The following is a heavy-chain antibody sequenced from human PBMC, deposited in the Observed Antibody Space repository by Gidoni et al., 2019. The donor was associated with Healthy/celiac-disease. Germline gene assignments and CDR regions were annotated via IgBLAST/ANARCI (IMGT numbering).Heavy chain of an antibody. CDR1: GGSISSSRYY. CDR2: IYYSGST. J-gene: IGHJ4*02. V-gene: IGHV4-39*01. Sequence: QLQLQESGPGLVKPSETLSLTCTVSGGSISSSRYYWGWIRQPPGKGLEWIGSIYYSGSTYYNPSLKSRVTISVDTSKNQFSLKLSSVTAADTAVYYCARHTLYYDSSGYHPQYYFDYWGQGTLVTVSS. D-gene: IGHD3-22*01. CDR3: ARHTLYYDSSGYHPQYYFDY.